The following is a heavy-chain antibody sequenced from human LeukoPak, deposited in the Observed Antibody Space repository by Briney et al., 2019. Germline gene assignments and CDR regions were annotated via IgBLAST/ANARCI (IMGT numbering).Heavy chain of an antibody. CDR2: ISYDGSNK. V-gene: IGHV3-30*03. D-gene: IGHD3-10*01. CDR1: GFTFSSYG. Sequence: GRSLRLSCAASGFTFSSYGMHWVRQAPGKGLEWVAVISYDGSNKYYADSVKGRFTISRDNAKNSLYLQMNSLRAEDTAVYYCARDSATKVRGPVIGSTDFWGQGTLVTVSS. CDR3: ARDSATKVRGPVIGSTDF. J-gene: IGHJ4*02.